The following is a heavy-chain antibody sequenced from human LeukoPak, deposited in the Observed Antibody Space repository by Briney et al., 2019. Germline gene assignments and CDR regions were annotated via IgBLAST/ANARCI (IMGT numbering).Heavy chain of an antibody. CDR3: ARGITGMYYYDP. J-gene: IGHJ5*02. CDR1: GFTFTTYA. Sequence: GSLRLSCAVSGFTFTTYAMHWVRQAPGKGLEWVAVISYDGSNKYYADSVRGRFTISRDNAKDTLYLQINSLRAEDTAVYYCARGITGMYYYDPWGQGTLVTVSS. CDR2: ISYDGSNK. V-gene: IGHV3-30-3*01. D-gene: IGHD3-10*01.